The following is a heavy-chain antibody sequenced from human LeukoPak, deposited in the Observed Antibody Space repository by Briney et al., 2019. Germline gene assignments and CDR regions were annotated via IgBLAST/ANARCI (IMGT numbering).Heavy chain of an antibody. J-gene: IGHJ4*02. D-gene: IGHD6-19*01. V-gene: IGHV3-11*04. CDR3: ARVIQQWLVFDY. Sequence: GGSLRLSCAASGFTFSDYYTSWIRQAPGKGLEWVSYISSSGSTIYYADSVKGRFTISRDNAKNSLYLQMNSLRAEDTAVYYCARVIQQWLVFDYWGQGTLVTVSS. CDR2: ISSSGSTI. CDR1: GFTFSDYY.